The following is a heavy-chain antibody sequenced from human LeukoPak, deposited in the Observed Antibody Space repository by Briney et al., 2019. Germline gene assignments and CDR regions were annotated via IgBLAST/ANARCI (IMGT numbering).Heavy chain of an antibody. CDR1: GFTFSSYS. Sequence: PGGSLRLSCAASGFTFSSYSMTWVRQAPGKGLEWVSSISSSSSYIYYADSVKGRFTISRDNAKNSLYLQMNSLRAEDTAVYYCAKDRDGDPTFDYWGQGTLVTVSS. D-gene: IGHD4-17*01. CDR3: AKDRDGDPTFDY. CDR2: ISSSSSYI. V-gene: IGHV3-21*04. J-gene: IGHJ4*02.